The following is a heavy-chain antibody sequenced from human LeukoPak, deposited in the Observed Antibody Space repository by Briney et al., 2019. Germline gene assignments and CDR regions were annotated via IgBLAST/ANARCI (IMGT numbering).Heavy chain of an antibody. V-gene: IGHV4-30-2*01. CDR1: GGSISSSSYY. CDR2: IYHSGST. J-gene: IGHJ4*02. CDR3: ARFGIADTY. Sequence: SETLSLTCTVSGGSISSSSYYWGWIRQPPGKGLEWIGYIYHSGSTYYNPSLKSRVTISVDRSKNQFSLKLSSVTAADTAVYYCARFGIADTYWGQGTLVTVSS. D-gene: IGHD6-13*01.